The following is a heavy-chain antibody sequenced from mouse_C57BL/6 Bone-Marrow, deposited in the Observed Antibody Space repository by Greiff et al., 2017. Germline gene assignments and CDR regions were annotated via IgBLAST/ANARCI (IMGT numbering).Heavy chain of an antibody. Sequence: EVQLQQSGAELVRPGASVKLSCTASGFNIKDDYMHWVKQRPEQGLEWIGWIDPENGDTESASKFQGKATITADTSSNTAYLQLSSLTSEDTAVYYCTLSTMVSYYYAMDYWGQGTSVTVSS. CDR3: TLSTMVSYYYAMDY. CDR1: GFNIKDDY. J-gene: IGHJ4*01. CDR2: IDPENGDT. D-gene: IGHD2-1*01. V-gene: IGHV14-4*01.